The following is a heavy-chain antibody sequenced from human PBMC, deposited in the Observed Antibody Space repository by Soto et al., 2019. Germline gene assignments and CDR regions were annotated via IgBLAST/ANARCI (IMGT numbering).Heavy chain of an antibody. CDR2: IYWDDDK. Sequence: QITLKESGPTLVKPAETLTLTCNFSGFSLSTSGVGVGWIRQPPGKALEWLALIYWDDDKRYSPSLKSRLTITKDTSKNQVVLTMTNMDPVDTATYYCVHIRYGSGLFDYWGQGTLVTVSS. CDR1: GFSLSTSGVG. CDR3: VHIRYGSGLFDY. J-gene: IGHJ4*02. V-gene: IGHV2-5*02. D-gene: IGHD3-10*01.